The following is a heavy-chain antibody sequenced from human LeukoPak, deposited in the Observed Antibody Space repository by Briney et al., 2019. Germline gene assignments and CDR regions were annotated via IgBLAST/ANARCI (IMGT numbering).Heavy chain of an antibody. D-gene: IGHD2-15*01. CDR3: ARFLSDCSGGSCYQADYYYYMDV. CDR1: GYTFTGYY. Sequence: ASVKVSCKXSGYTFTGYYMHWVRQAPGQGLEWMGWINPNSGGTNYAQKFQGRVTMTRDTSISTAYMELSRLRSDDTAVYYCARFLSDCSGGSCYQADYYYYMDVWGKGTTVTVSS. CDR2: INPNSGGT. J-gene: IGHJ6*03. V-gene: IGHV1-2*02.